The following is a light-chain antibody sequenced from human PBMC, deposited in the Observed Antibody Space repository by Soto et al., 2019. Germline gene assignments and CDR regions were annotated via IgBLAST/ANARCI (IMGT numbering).Light chain of an antibody. CDR3: QAWDSSTVV. Sequence: SYELTQPPSVSVSPGQTASITCSGDKLGDKYACWYQQKPGQSPVLVIYQDTKRPSGIPERFSGSNSGNTATLTISGTQATDEADYYCQAWDSSTVVFGTGTKLTVL. J-gene: IGLJ1*01. CDR1: KLGDKY. V-gene: IGLV3-1*01. CDR2: QDT.